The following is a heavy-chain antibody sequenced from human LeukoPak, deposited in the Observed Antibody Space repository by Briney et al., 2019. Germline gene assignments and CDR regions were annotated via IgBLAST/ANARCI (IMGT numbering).Heavy chain of an antibody. CDR2: IYYNGST. Sequence: PSETLSLTCTLSGRSIRTYYSSWIRQPPGKGLEWLGYIYYNGSTKYNPSLKSRVTTSVDTCKNQFSLKLSSVTAADTAVYYCARHIGGPFDKWGQGTLVTVSS. CDR1: GRSIRTYY. D-gene: IGHD2-15*01. V-gene: IGHV4-59*08. CDR3: ARHIGGPFDK. J-gene: IGHJ4*02.